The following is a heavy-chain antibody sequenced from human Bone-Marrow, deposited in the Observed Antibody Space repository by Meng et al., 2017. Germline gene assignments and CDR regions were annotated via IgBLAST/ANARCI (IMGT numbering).Heavy chain of an antibody. CDR3: ARDLRGPSSY. Sequence: GESLKISCAGSGFTFSNYWMSWVRQAPGKGLECVAYIKEDGSEKYYVDSVKGRFTISRDNAKNSLYLHMSSLRAEDTAVYYCARDLRGPSSYWGQGTLVTFSS. CDR1: GFTFSNYW. V-gene: IGHV3-7*01. D-gene: IGHD3-16*01. CDR2: IKEDGSEK. J-gene: IGHJ4*02.